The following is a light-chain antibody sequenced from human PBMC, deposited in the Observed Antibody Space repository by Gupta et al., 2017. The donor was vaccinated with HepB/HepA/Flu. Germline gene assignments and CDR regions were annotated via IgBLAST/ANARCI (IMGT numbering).Light chain of an antibody. CDR2: KAS. J-gene: IGKJ1*01. CDR3: QQYNDYSWT. CDR1: TSISSW. Sequence: DLQITQSPSTLSASVGDRVTITCRATTSISSWLAWYQQKPGKAPKVLIYKASNLESGVPLSFSGSGSGTEFTLTISSLQPDDFATYYCQQYNDYSWTFGQGTKVEI. V-gene: IGKV1-5*03.